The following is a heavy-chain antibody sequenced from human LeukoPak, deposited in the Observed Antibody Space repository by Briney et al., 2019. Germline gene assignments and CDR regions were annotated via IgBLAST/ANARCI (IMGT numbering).Heavy chain of an antibody. CDR2: IYYSGNT. D-gene: IGHD3-22*01. CDR3: ARVRSSEVVILDY. Sequence: PSETLSLTCTVSGGSISSYYWSWIRQPPGMGLEWIGYIYYSGNTDYNPSLKSRVTISVDTSKNQFSLKLSSVTAADTAVYYCARVRSSEVVILDYWGQGTLVTVSS. CDR1: GGSISSYY. V-gene: IGHV4-59*01. J-gene: IGHJ4*02.